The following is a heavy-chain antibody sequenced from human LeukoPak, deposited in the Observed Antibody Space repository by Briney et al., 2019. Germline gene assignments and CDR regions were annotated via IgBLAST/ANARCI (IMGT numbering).Heavy chain of an antibody. CDR2: ISYDGSNK. D-gene: IGHD1-26*01. CDR1: GFTFSSYG. J-gene: IGHJ4*02. Sequence: GGSLRLSCAASGFTFSSYGMHWVRQAPGKGLEWVAVISYDGSNKYYADSVKGRFTISRDNSKNTLYLQMNSLRAEDTAVYYCAKEWKLHPFDYWGQGTLVTVSS. CDR3: AKEWKLHPFDY. V-gene: IGHV3-30*18.